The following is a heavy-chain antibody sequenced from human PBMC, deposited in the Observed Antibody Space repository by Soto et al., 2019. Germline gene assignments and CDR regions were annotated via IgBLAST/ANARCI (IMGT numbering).Heavy chain of an antibody. CDR3: ARVRAAAAPGDY. CDR2: ISAYNGNT. CDR1: GYTFTSYG. D-gene: IGHD6-13*01. Sequence: ASVKVSCKASGYTFTSYGISWVRQAPGHGLEWMGWISAYNGNTNYAQKLQGRVTMTIDTSTGTAYMELRSLRSDDTAVYYCARVRAAAAPGDYWGQGTLVTVS. J-gene: IGHJ4*02. V-gene: IGHV1-18*01.